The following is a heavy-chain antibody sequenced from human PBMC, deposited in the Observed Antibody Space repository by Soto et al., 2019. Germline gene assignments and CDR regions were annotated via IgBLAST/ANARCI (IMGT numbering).Heavy chain of an antibody. CDR2: IYYSGST. CDR3: ARDGGPGYSSGWYA. Sequence: SETLSLTCTVSGGSISSYYWSWIRKPPGKGLEWIGYIYYSGSTNYNPSLKSRVTISVDTSKNQFSLKLSSVTAADTAVYYCARDGGPGYSSGWYAWGQGTLVTVSS. V-gene: IGHV4-59*01. J-gene: IGHJ5*02. CDR1: GGSISSYY. D-gene: IGHD6-19*01.